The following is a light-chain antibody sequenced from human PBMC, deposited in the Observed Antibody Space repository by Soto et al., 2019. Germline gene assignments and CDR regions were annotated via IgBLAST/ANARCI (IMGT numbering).Light chain of an antibody. V-gene: IGLV6-57*01. J-gene: IGLJ3*02. CDR3: QSYDSSNHWV. CDR2: EDN. Sequence: NFMLTQPHSVSASPGKTVTISCTRSSGSIASNYVQWYQQRPGSSPTTVIYEDNQRPSGVPDRFSGSIDSSSNSASLTISGLKTEDEAAYYCQSYDSSNHWVFGGGTQLTVL. CDR1: SGSIASNY.